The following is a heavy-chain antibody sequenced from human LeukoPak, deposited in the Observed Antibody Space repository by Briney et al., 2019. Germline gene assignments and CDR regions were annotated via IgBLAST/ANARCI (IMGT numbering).Heavy chain of an antibody. D-gene: IGHD6-19*01. CDR1: GFTFSSYA. Sequence: GGSLRLSCAASGFTFSSYAMHWVRQAPGKGLEWVAVIWYDGSNKYYADSVKGRFTISRDNSKNTLYLQMNSLRAEDTAVYYCARETQYSSGWYPPDYWGQGTLVTVSS. CDR2: IWYDGSNK. J-gene: IGHJ4*02. CDR3: ARETQYSSGWYPPDY. V-gene: IGHV3-33*08.